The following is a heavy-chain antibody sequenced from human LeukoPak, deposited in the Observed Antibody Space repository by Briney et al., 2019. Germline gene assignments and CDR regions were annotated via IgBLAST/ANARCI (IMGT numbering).Heavy chain of an antibody. CDR2: IWYDGSNK. J-gene: IGHJ4*02. Sequence: PGGSLRLSCAASGFTFSSYGMHWVRQAPGKGLEWVAVIWYDGSNKYYADSVKGRFTISRDNSKNTLYLQMNSLRAEDTAVYYCARGSPSGSYDYFDYWGQGTLVTVSS. CDR1: GFTFSSYG. D-gene: IGHD1-26*01. V-gene: IGHV3-33*01. CDR3: ARGSPSGSYDYFDY.